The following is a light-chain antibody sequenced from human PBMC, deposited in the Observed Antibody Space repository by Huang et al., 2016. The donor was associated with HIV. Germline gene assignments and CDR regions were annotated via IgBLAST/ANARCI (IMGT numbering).Light chain of an antibody. CDR1: QSISSY. J-gene: IGKJ3*01. V-gene: IGKV1-39*01. CDR2: AAS. CDR3: QQSYSNTFT. Sequence: DIQMTQSPSSLSASVGDRVILPCRASQSISSYLNWYQQQPGKAPNLLIYAASSLQSGVPSRFSGSGSGTDFTLTIRSLQPEDFATYYCQQSYSNTFTFGAGTKVDVK.